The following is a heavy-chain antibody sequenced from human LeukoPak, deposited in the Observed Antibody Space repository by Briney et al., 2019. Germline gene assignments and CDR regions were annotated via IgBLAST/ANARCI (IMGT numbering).Heavy chain of an antibody. CDR2: IYTSGST. V-gene: IGHV4-4*07. D-gene: IGHD3-9*01. CDR3: ARHRYFDDRNWFDP. J-gene: IGHJ5*02. CDR1: GGSISSYY. Sequence: SETLSLTCTVSGGSISSYYWSWIRQPAGKGLEWIGRIYTSGSTNYNPSLKSRVTMSVDTSKNQFSLKLSSVTAADTAVYYCARHRYFDDRNWFDPWGQGTLVTVSS.